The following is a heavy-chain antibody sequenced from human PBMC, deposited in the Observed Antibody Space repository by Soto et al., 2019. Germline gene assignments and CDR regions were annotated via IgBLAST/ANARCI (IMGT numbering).Heavy chain of an antibody. CDR1: GGTFSSYA. D-gene: IGHD4-17*01. CDR3: ATHGTTMTTVTYYFDY. J-gene: IGHJ4*02. V-gene: IGHV1-69*01. CDR2: IIPIFGTA. Sequence: QVQLVQSGAEVKKPGSSVKVSCKASGGTFSSYAISWVRQAPGQGLEWMGGIIPIFGTANYAQKFQGRVTITADESTSTAYMELSSLRSEDTAVYYCATHGTTMTTVTYYFDYWGQGSLVTVSS.